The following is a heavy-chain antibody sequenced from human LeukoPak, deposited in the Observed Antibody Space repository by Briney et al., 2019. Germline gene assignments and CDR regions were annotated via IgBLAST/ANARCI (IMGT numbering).Heavy chain of an antibody. CDR1: GYTFTGYY. D-gene: IGHD5-12*01. Sequence: GASVKVSCKASGYTFTGYYMHWVRQAPGQGLEWMGWINPNSGGTNYAQKFQGRVTMTRDTSIITAYMELSRLRSDDTAVYYCARGRVATMPRLESAGDYWGQGTLVTVSS. J-gene: IGHJ4*02. V-gene: IGHV1-2*02. CDR2: INPNSGGT. CDR3: ARGRVATMPRLESAGDY.